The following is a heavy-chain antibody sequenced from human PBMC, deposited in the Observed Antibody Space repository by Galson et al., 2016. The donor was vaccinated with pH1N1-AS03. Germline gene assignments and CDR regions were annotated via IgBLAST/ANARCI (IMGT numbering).Heavy chain of an antibody. D-gene: IGHD6-19*01. CDR1: GFTFTNYW. CDR3: ARDMLRPVGGNIVDY. J-gene: IGHJ4*02. CDR2: INQDGAKH. V-gene: IGHV3-7*01. Sequence: SLRLSCAASGFTFTNYWMSWVRQAPGKGPQWVANINQDGAKHYYVDSVRGRFTISRDNAKNSLYLQMNSLRVEDTALYYRARDMLRPVGGNIVDYLGQGTLVNVAS.